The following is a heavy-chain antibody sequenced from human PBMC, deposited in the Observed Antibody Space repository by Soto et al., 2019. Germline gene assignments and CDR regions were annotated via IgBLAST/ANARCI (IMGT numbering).Heavy chain of an antibody. D-gene: IGHD5-18*01. CDR2: ISGSGGST. J-gene: IGHJ3*02. Sequence: GGSLRLSCAASGFTFSSYAMSWARQAPGKGLEWVSAISGSGGSTYYADSVKGRFTISRDNSKNTLYLQMNSLRAEDTAVYYCAKDLLGYSYGYGDAFDIWGQGTMVTVSS. V-gene: IGHV3-23*01. CDR1: GFTFSSYA. CDR3: AKDLLGYSYGYGDAFDI.